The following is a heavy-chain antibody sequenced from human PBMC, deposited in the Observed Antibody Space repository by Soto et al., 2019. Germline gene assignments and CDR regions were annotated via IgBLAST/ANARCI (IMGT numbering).Heavy chain of an antibody. CDR1: GFTFSSYW. CDR2: ISGGGGST. V-gene: IGHV3-23*01. Sequence: GGSLRLSCAASGFTFSSYWMHWVRQAPGKGLEWVSAISGGGGSTYYADSVKGRFTISRDNSKNTLYLQMNSLRAEDTAVYYCARYQLKGMDVWGQGTTVTVS. D-gene: IGHD2-2*01. J-gene: IGHJ6*02. CDR3: ARYQLKGMDV.